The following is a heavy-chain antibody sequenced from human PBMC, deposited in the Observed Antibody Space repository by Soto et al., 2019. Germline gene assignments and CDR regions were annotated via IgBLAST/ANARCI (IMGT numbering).Heavy chain of an antibody. D-gene: IGHD3-10*01. V-gene: IGHV1-2*04. J-gene: IGHJ5*02. Sequence: ASVKVSCKASGYTFTGYYMHWVRQAPGQGLEWMGWINPNSGGTNYAQKFQGWVTTTRDTSISTAYMELSRLRSDDTAVYYCARDKFGWFDPWGQGTLVTVSS. CDR1: GYTFTGYY. CDR3: ARDKFGWFDP. CDR2: INPNSGGT.